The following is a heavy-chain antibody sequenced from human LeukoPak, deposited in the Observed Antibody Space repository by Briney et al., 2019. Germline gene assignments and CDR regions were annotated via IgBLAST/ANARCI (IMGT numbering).Heavy chain of an antibody. CDR3: ARDHISQEWELCMYYFDY. CDR1: GYTFTSYG. V-gene: IGHV1-18*01. J-gene: IGHJ4*02. Sequence: GASVKVSCKASGYTFTSYGISWVRQAPGQGLEWMGWISAYNGNTNYAQKLQGRVTMTTDTSTSTAYMELRSLRSDDTAVYYCARDHISQEWELCMYYFDYWGQGTLVTVSS. D-gene: IGHD1-26*01. CDR2: ISAYNGNT.